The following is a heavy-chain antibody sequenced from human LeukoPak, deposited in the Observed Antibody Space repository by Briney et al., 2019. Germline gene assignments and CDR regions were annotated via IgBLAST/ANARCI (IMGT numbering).Heavy chain of an antibody. J-gene: IGHJ4*02. Sequence: GGSLRLSCIGAGFNFSYYAIYWVRQAPGKGLEWVAVGSYDGNDGYYADSVKGRFSISRDNSQNTVTLQMSNLRVDDTAIYYCAKLAWNDGSYYFDYWGQGTLVTVSS. D-gene: IGHD1-1*01. V-gene: IGHV3-30*18. CDR3: AKLAWNDGSYYFDY. CDR2: GSYDGNDG. CDR1: GFNFSYYA.